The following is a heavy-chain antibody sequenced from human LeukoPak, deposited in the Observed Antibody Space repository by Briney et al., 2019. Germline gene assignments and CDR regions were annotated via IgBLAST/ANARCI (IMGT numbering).Heavy chain of an antibody. V-gene: IGHV1-69*04. CDR2: IIPILGIA. D-gene: IGHD3-10*01. CDR3: ARDGFGPAGIDY. J-gene: IGHJ4*02. Sequence: GASVKVSCKASGGTFSSYAISWVRQAPGQGLEWMGRIIPILGIANYAQKFQGRVTITADKSTSTAYMELSSLRSEDTAVYYCARDGFGPAGIDYWGQGTLVTVSS. CDR1: GGTFSSYA.